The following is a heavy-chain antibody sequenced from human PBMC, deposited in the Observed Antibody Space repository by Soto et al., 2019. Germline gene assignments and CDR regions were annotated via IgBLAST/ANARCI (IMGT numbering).Heavy chain of an antibody. D-gene: IGHD6-19*01. CDR1: GFTFSSYA. Sequence: GGSLRLSCAASGFTFSSYAMSWVRQAPGKGLEWVSAISGSGGSTYYADSVKGRFTISRDNSKNTLYLQMNSLRAEDTAVYYCAKDQGSGWYGAGWFDPWGQGTLVTVSS. J-gene: IGHJ5*02. CDR3: AKDQGSGWYGAGWFDP. CDR2: ISGSGGST. V-gene: IGHV3-23*01.